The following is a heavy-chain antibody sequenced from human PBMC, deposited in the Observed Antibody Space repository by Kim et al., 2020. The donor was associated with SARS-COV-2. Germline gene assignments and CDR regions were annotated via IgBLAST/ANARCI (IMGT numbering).Heavy chain of an antibody. CDR2: ISWNGGSI. D-gene: IGHD6-13*01. Sequence: GGSLRLSCAASGFTFDDYAMHWVRQAPGKGLEWVSGISWNGGSIGYADSVKGRFTISRDNAKNSLYLQMNSLRAEDTALYYCAKDLSSSWHGDYGMYAWG. J-gene: IGHJ6*01. CDR3: AKDLSSSWHGDYGMYA. CDR1: GFTFDDYA. V-gene: IGHV3-9*01.